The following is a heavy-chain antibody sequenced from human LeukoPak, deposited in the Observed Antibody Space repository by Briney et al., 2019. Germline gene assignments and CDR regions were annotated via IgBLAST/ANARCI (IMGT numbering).Heavy chain of an antibody. J-gene: IGHJ6*02. CDR3: ANQFCTTLNYYYYYGMDV. CDR1: GFTFSSYG. CDR2: IRYDGSNK. D-gene: IGHD1-1*01. Sequence: GGSLRLSCAASGFTFSSYGMHWVRQAPGKGLEWVAFIRYDGSNKYYADSVKGRFTISRDNSKNTLYLQMNSLRAEDTAVYYCANQFCTTLNYYYYYGMDVWGQGTAVTVSS. V-gene: IGHV3-30*02.